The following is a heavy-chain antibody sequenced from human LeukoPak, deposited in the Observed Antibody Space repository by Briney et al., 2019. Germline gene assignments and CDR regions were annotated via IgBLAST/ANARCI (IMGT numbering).Heavy chain of an antibody. CDR3: ASGSGYGANWFDS. J-gene: IGHJ5*01. V-gene: IGHV5-51*01. D-gene: IGHD5-12*01. Sequence: GESLKISCKDSGHSFTSYWIGWVRQMPGIGLEWRGIIYPGDSDTRYSPSIQGQVTISADKSISTAYLQWSSLKASDTAVYYCASGSGYGANWFDSWGQGTLVTVSS. CDR1: GHSFTSYW. CDR2: IYPGDSDT.